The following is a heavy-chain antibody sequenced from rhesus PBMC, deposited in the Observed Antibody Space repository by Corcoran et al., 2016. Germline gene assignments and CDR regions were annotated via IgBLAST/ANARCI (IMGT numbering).Heavy chain of an antibody. V-gene: IGHV1-156*01. J-gene: IGHJ4*01. CDR2: VYPVYGEI. Sequence: EVQLVQSGAEVQKPGASVKVTYKVSGYTFTELSMHWVRQAPGKGREGMGGVYPVYGEIRHAEKFQGSVTMTEDTSTDTASMELSSLRSEDTAVYYCQSVAARDYWGQGVLVTVSS. CDR1: GYTFTELS. CDR3: QSVAARDY. D-gene: IGHD4-29*01.